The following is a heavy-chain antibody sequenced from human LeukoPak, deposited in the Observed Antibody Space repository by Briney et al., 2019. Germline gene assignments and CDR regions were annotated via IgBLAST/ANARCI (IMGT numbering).Heavy chain of an antibody. Sequence: SETLSLTCNVSAGSISSGVYYWSWIRQHPGKGLEWIGYIYYRGSTYYNPSLRNRATISVDTSKNQFSLNLTSVTAADTAVYYCARADSGSNYYMDVWGTGTTVTVSS. V-gene: IGHV4-31*03. CDR1: AGSISSGVYY. D-gene: IGHD1-26*01. CDR2: IYYRGST. J-gene: IGHJ6*03. CDR3: ARADSGSNYYMDV.